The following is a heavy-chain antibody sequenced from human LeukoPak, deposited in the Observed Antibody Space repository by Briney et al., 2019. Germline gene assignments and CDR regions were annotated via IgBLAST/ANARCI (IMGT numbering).Heavy chain of an antibody. V-gene: IGHV3-23*01. Sequence: PGGSLRLSCAASGFTFSSYAMSWVRQAPGKGLEWVSAISGSGGSTYYADSVKGRFTISRDNSKNTLYLQMNSLRAEDTAVYYCAKDREFSRGWLSGGVYFQHWGQAPWSPSPQ. CDR3: AKDREFSRGWLSGGVYFQH. CDR2: ISGSGGST. D-gene: IGHD6-19*01. J-gene: IGHJ1*01. CDR1: GFTFSSYA.